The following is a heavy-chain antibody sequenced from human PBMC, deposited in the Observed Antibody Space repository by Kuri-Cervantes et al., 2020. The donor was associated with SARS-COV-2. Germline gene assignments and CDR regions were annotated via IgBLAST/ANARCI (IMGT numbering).Heavy chain of an antibody. D-gene: IGHD4-17*01. V-gene: IGHV4-39*01. Sequence: SETLSLTCAVSGVTVSGGTYYWSWIRQPAGKGLEWIGNIYYSGSTYYNPSLKSRVTISVDTSKNQFSLKLSSVTAADTAVYYCARHSEYGDYVPPGGAFDIWGQGTMVTVSS. CDR2: IYYSGST. J-gene: IGHJ3*02. CDR3: ARHSEYGDYVPPGGAFDI. CDR1: GVTVSGGTYY.